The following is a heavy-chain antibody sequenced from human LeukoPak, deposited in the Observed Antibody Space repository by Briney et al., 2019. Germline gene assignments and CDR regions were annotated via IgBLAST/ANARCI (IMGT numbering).Heavy chain of an antibody. Sequence: ASVKVSCKASGYTFTSYDMNWVRQAPGQGLEWMGWINTNTGNPTYAQGFTGRFVFSLDTSVSTAYLQISSLKAEDTAVYYCARDLGDDYYYGMDVWGQGTTVTVSS. D-gene: IGHD3-10*01. V-gene: IGHV7-4-1*02. CDR3: ARDLGDDYYYGMDV. CDR2: INTNTGNP. CDR1: GYTFTSYD. J-gene: IGHJ6*02.